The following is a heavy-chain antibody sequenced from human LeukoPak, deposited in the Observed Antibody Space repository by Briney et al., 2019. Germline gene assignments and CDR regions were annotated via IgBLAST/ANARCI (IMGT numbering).Heavy chain of an antibody. CDR3: ARDQGVAGFMDV. CDR1: GYIFTTYY. D-gene: IGHD6-19*01. V-gene: IGHV1-46*01. CDR2: INPSDGST. J-gene: IGHJ6*02. Sequence: GASVKVSCKASGYIFTTYYMHWVRQAPGQGLEWMGVINPSDGSTNYAQRFQGRVTFTSDTSATVVYKDLSSLRSEDTAEYYCARDQGVAGFMDVWGQGTTVTVSS.